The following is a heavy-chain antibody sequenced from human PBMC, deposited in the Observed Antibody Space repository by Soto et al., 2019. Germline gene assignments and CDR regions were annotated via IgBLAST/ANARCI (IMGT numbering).Heavy chain of an antibody. CDR3: ARAMWRDDYNGGYFDL. CDR1: GFTFSSYA. J-gene: IGHJ2*01. D-gene: IGHD4-4*01. V-gene: IGHV3-30-3*01. Sequence: QVQLVESGGGVVQPGRSLRLSCAASGFTFSSYAMHWVRQAPGKGLEWVAVISYDGSNKYYADSVKGRFTISRDNSKTXLYLQMISLRTEDTAVYYCARAMWRDDYNGGYFDLWGRGTLVTVSS. CDR2: ISYDGSNK.